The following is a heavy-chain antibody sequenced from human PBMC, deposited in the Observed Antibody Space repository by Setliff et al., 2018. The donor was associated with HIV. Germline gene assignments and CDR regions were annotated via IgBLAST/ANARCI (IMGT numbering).Heavy chain of an antibody. Sequence: ASVKVSCKTSGYKFNIFGVSWVRQAPGQGLEWMGWISANNGNTKYAQRLQGRVTMTTDTSTSTAYMDLRSLRSDDTAVYFCARDGEYQVLHYYYSGMDVWGQGTTVTVSS. D-gene: IGHD2-2*01. CDR1: GYKFNIFG. V-gene: IGHV1-18*01. CDR3: ARDGEYQVLHYYYSGMDV. CDR2: ISANNGNT. J-gene: IGHJ6*02.